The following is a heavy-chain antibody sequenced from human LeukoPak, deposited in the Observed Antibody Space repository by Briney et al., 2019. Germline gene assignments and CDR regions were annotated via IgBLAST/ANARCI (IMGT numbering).Heavy chain of an antibody. CDR2: INHSGST. J-gene: IGHJ4*02. Sequence: PSETLSLTCAVYGGSFSGYSWSWIRQAPGKGLEWIGEINHSGSTNYNPSLKSRVTISVDTSKNQFSLKLSSVTAADTAVYYCARASWPYSSSWGYFDYWGQGTLVTVSS. CDR3: ARASWPYSSSWGYFDY. CDR1: GGSFSGYS. V-gene: IGHV4-34*01. D-gene: IGHD6-13*01.